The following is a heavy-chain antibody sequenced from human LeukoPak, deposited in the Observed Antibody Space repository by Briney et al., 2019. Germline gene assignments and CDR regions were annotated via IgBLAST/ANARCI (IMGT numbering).Heavy chain of an antibody. V-gene: IGHV5-51*01. J-gene: IGHJ6*02. Sequence: GESLKISCKGSGYSFTSYWIGWVRQMPGKGLGWMGIIYPGDSDTRYSPSFQGQATISADKSISTAYLQWSSLKASDTAMYYCARHFVSDPLEGSYCSGGSCQRNTYYYYGMDVWGQGTTVTVSS. CDR2: IYPGDSDT. CDR1: GYSFTSYW. CDR3: ARHFVSDPLEGSYCSGGSCQRNTYYYYGMDV. D-gene: IGHD2-15*01.